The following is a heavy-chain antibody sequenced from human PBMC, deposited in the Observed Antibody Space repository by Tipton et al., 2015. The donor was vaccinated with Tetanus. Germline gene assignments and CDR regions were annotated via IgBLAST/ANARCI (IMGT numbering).Heavy chain of an antibody. CDR2: IYPGDSDT. Sequence: QLVQSGAEVKKPGESLKISCKGSGYSFTSYWIGWVRQMPGKGLEWMGIIYPGDSDTRYSPSFQGRVTISADKSISTAYLQWSSLKASDPAMYYCARQGGMVRGRDDYYYGMAVWGQGTTVTVSS. V-gene: IGHV5-51*01. D-gene: IGHD3-10*01. CDR3: ARQGGMVRGRDDYYYGMAV. J-gene: IGHJ6*02. CDR1: GYSFTSYW.